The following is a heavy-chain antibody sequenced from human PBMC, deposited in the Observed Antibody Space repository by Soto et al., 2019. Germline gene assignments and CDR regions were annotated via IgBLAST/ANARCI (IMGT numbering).Heavy chain of an antibody. CDR2: IWYDGSNK. Sequence: GGSLSLSCAASGFTFSSYGMHWVRQAPGKGLEWVAVIWYDGSNKYYADSVKGRFTISRDNSKNTLYLQMNSLRAEDTAVYYCARGRQRNMVRGVVAPIDYWGQGTLVTVSS. D-gene: IGHD3-10*01. V-gene: IGHV3-33*01. J-gene: IGHJ4*02. CDR3: ARGRQRNMVRGVVAPIDY. CDR1: GFTFSSYG.